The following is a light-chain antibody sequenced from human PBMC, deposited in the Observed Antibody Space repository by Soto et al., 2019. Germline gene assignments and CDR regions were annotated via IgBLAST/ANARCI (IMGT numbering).Light chain of an antibody. J-gene: IGLJ1*01. Sequence: QSVLTQPASVSGAPGQRITISCTGTSSDIGADNYVSWYQQLPGKAPKLIIYDVSNRPSGVSDRFSGSKSGNSASLTISGLQAEDEADYYCSSYASTMALCVFGTGTKLTVL. CDR3: SSYASTMALCV. V-gene: IGLV2-14*03. CDR1: SSDIGADNY. CDR2: DVS.